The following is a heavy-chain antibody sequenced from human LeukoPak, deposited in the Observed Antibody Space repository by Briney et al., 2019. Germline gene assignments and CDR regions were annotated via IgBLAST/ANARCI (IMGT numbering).Heavy chain of an antibody. Sequence: PSETLSLTCAVYGGSFSGYYWSWIRRPPGKGLEWIGEINHSGSTNYNPSLKSRVTISVDTSKNQFSLKLSSVTAADTAVYYCARERYQLTPFDYWGQGTLVTVSS. CDR1: GGSFSGYY. CDR2: INHSGST. V-gene: IGHV4-34*01. D-gene: IGHD2-2*01. J-gene: IGHJ4*02. CDR3: ARERYQLTPFDY.